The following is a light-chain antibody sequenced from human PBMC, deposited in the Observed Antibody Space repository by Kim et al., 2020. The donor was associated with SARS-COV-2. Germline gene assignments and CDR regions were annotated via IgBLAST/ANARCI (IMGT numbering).Light chain of an antibody. CDR2: GAA. V-gene: IGKV1-39*01. J-gene: IGKJ2*01. Sequence: DIQMTQSPSSLSASVGDRVTITCRASRSIAGYLHWYQQKVGKAPTLLISGAADLQAGVPSRFRGSGSGTDFTLTISSLQPEDFAISYCQECYSAQYTFGTGTKLEI. CDR1: RSIAGY. CDR3: QECYSAQYT.